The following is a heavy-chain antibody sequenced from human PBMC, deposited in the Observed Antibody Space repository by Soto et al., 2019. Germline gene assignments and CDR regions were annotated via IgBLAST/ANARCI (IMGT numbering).Heavy chain of an antibody. V-gene: IGHV4-38-2*01. CDR3: ARTHSGRCYAVFNY. CDR2: IYRSGTT. J-gene: IGHJ4*01. Sequence: PSETLSLTCVVSNFSISSGYYWRWIRQSPGKGLEWIASIYRSGTTSYNPSLKSRVTISVDPSKNQFSLMLTAVTAADTAVYYCARTHSGRCYAVFNYWGPGSLLT. D-gene: IGHD1-26*01. CDR1: NFSISSGYY.